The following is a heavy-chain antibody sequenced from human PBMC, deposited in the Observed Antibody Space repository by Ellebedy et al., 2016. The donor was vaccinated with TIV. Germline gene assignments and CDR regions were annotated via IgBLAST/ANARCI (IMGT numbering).Heavy chain of an antibody. V-gene: IGHV3-7*01. J-gene: IGHJ4*02. CDR3: ARDLHFAFDY. CDR2: IKEDGSEE. Sequence: PGGSLRLSCAASGFTFSLNWMYWVRQAPGKGLEWVANIKEDGSEEYYVDSVKGRFTISRDNARNSLYLQMNSLRAEDTAVYYCARDLHFAFDYWGRGTLVTVSS. CDR1: GFTFSLNW.